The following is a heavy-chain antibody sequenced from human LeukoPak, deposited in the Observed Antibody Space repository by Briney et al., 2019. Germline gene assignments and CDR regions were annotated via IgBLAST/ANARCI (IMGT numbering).Heavy chain of an antibody. CDR2: MNPNSGNT. Sequence: GASVKVSCKASGYTFTSYDINWVRQATGQGLEWMGWMNPNSGNTGYAQKFQGRVTITRNTSISTAYMELSSLRSEDTAVYYCARELKAWVHNYYDSSGYYYDAFDIWGQGTMVTVSS. CDR1: GYTFTSYD. CDR3: ARELKAWVHNYYDSSGYYYDAFDI. V-gene: IGHV1-8*03. D-gene: IGHD3-22*01. J-gene: IGHJ3*02.